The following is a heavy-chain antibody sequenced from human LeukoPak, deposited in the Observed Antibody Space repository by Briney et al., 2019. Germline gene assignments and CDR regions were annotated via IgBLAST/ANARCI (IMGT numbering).Heavy chain of an antibody. Sequence: GGSLRLSCVASGFTLRNTWMAWVRQDPGKGLEWVANINQDASTKHYVDSVKGRFTISRDNAKNSLYLQMNSLRAEDTAVYYCAKASLGHCSGAFCYHFDYWGQGTLVTVSS. CDR2: INQDASTK. J-gene: IGHJ4*02. D-gene: IGHD2-15*01. CDR1: GFTLRNTW. V-gene: IGHV3-7*01. CDR3: AKASLGHCSGAFCYHFDY.